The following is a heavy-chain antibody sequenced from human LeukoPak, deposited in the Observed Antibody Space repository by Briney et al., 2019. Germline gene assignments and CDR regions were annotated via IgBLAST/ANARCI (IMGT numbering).Heavy chain of an antibody. CDR3: ARDLGCTNGVCDIKWFDP. D-gene: IGHD2-8*01. CDR2: IIPIFGTA. Sequence: SVKVSRKASGGTFSSYAISWVRQAPGQGLEWMGGIIPIFGTANYAQKFQGRVTITTDESTSTAYMELSSLRSEDTAVYYCARDLGCTNGVCDIKWFDPWGQGTLVTVSS. J-gene: IGHJ5*02. CDR1: GGTFSSYA. V-gene: IGHV1-69*05.